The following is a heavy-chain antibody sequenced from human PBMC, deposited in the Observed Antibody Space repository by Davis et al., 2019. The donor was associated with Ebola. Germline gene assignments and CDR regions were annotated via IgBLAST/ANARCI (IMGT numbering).Heavy chain of an antibody. D-gene: IGHD3-10*01. Sequence: ASVKVSCKASGYTFTYYDIDWARQAPGQGLEWMGWMNPKSGDTGLAEKLQGRVTMTTDTSTSTAYMELRSLRSDDTAVYYCAREGLGGSGSYYKRNLDYWGQGTLVTVSS. CDR2: MNPKSGDT. J-gene: IGHJ4*02. CDR3: AREGLGGSGSYYKRNLDY. CDR1: GYTFTYYD. V-gene: IGHV1-18*01.